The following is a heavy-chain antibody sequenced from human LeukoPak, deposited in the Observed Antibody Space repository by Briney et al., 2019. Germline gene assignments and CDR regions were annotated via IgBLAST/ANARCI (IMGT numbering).Heavy chain of an antibody. Sequence: SETLSLTCTVSGVSISSSSYYWGWLRQPPGKGLEWIVSIYHSGSTYYNPSLKSRFTISVDTSKNQFSLKLSSVTAADTAVYYCARHKASGVTMVRGVNWFDPWGQGTLVTVSS. CDR3: ARHKASGVTMVRGVNWFDP. D-gene: IGHD3-10*01. J-gene: IGHJ5*02. V-gene: IGHV4-39*01. CDR1: GVSISSSSYY. CDR2: IYHSGST.